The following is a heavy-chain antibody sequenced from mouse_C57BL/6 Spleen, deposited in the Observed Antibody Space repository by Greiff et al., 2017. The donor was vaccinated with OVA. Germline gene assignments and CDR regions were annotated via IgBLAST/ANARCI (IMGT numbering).Heavy chain of an antibody. CDR3: ARYEMRDDGSTLYYFDY. Sequence: QVQLQQSGAELARPGASVKLSCKASGYTFTSYGISWVKQRTGQGLEWIGEIYPRSGNTYYNEKFKGKATLTADKSSSTAYMELRSLTSEDSAVYCSARYEMRDDGSTLYYFDYWGQGTTRTVSS. J-gene: IGHJ2*01. D-gene: IGHD1-1*01. V-gene: IGHV1-81*01. CDR2: IYPRSGNT. CDR1: GYTFTSYG.